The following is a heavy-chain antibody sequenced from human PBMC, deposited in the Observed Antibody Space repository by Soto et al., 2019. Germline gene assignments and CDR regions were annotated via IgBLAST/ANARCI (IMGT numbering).Heavy chain of an antibody. V-gene: IGHV3-23*01. CDR2: ISGSGGST. D-gene: IGHD4-17*01. Sequence: GWSLRLSCAASGFTFSSYAMSWVRQAPGKGLEWVSAISGSGGSTYYADSVKGRFTISRDNSKNTLYLQMNSLRAEDTAVYYCAKEHGDYVYYYYGMDVWGHGTTVTVSS. CDR1: GFTFSSYA. J-gene: IGHJ6*02. CDR3: AKEHGDYVYYYYGMDV.